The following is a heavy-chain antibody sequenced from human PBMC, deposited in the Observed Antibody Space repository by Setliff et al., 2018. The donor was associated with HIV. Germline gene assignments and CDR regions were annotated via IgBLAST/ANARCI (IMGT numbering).Heavy chain of an antibody. J-gene: IGHJ5*02. V-gene: IGHV4-39*02. CDR3: AIDHVTNIAESGYGYTRIDP. CDR2: FHYSGST. CDR1: GGSISSTTYY. D-gene: IGHD5-18*01. Sequence: SETLSLTCTVSGGSISSTTYYWGWIRQPPGKGLEWIGSFHYSGSTSYNPSLKSRVAISVDTSKNQFSLKLTSVTAADTAVYYCAIDHVTNIAESGYGYTRIDPWGQGIPVTVSS.